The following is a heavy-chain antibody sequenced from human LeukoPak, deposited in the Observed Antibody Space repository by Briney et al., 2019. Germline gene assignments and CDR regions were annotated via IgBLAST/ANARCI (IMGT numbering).Heavy chain of an antibody. CDR2: IYYSGST. CDR3: ARRKGRGGSGSYFY. D-gene: IGHD3-10*01. Sequence: SETLSLTCTVSGGSISSTTYYWDWIRQPPGKGLEWIGTIYYSGSTYYNPSLKSRVTISVDTSKNQFSLKLSSVTAADTAVYYCARRKGRGGSGSYFYWGQGTLVTVSS. J-gene: IGHJ4*02. V-gene: IGHV4-39*07. CDR1: GGSISSTTYY.